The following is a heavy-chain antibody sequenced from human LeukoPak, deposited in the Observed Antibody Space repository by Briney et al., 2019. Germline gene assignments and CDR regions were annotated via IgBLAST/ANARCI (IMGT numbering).Heavy chain of an antibody. Sequence: AGGSLRLSCAASGFTFGSYSINWVRQAPGKGLEWVSSISSSSTYIYYADAVKGRFTISRDNAKNSVYLQMNSLRAEDTAVYFCARYYVWGSYRPDAFDIWGQGTMVTVSS. CDR2: ISSSSTYI. V-gene: IGHV3-21*01. CDR1: GFTFGSYS. CDR3: ARYYVWGSYRPDAFDI. D-gene: IGHD3-16*02. J-gene: IGHJ3*02.